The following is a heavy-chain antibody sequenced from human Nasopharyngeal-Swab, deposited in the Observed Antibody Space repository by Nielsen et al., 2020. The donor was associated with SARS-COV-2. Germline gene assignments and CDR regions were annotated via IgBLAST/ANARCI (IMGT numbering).Heavy chain of an antibody. V-gene: IGHV3-15*01. CDR1: GFTFSSYA. D-gene: IGHD1-26*01. J-gene: IGHJ6*02. CDR2: IKSKTDGGTT. Sequence: GESLKISCAASGFTFSSYAMSWVRQAPGKGLEWVCRIKSKTDGGTTDYAAPVKGRFTISRDDSKNTLYLQMNSLKTEDTAVYYCTTETPPFIVGATRSYYYGMDVWGQGTTVTVSS. CDR3: TTETPPFIVGATRSYYYGMDV.